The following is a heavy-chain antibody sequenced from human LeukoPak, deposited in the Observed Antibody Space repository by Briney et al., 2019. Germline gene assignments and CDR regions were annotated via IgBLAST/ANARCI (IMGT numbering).Heavy chain of an antibody. J-gene: IGHJ4*02. CDR1: GFSFTKHG. D-gene: IGHD6-19*01. CDR3: ARDLRGAVAGEFDY. V-gene: IGHV3-30*03. Sequence: GGSLRLSCAASGFSFTKHGMHWVRQAPGKGLEWVAFISDNGRRTYYTESVKGRFTISRDNAKNSLYLQMNSLRAEDTAVYYCARDLRGAVAGEFDYWGQGTLVTVSS. CDR2: ISDNGRRT.